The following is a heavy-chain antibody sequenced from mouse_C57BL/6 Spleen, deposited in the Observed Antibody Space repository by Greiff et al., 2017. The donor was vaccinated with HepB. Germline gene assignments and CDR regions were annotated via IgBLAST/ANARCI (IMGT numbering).Heavy chain of an antibody. D-gene: IGHD1-3*01. CDR1: GFTFSDYG. CDR2: ISSGSSTI. J-gene: IGHJ4*01. CDR3: ARKTSYYAMDY. Sequence: EVQVVESGGGLVKPGGSLKLSCAASGFTFSDYGMHWVRQAPEKGLEWVAYISSGSSTIYYADTVKGRFTISRDNAKNTLFLQMPSLRSEDTAMYACARKTSYYAMDYWGPGTSVTVSS. V-gene: IGHV5-17*01.